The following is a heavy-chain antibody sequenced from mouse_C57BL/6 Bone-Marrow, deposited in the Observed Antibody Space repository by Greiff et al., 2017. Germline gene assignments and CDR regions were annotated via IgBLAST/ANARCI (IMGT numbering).Heavy chain of an antibody. CDR3: ARENWDFAY. CDR1: GFTFSSYA. D-gene: IGHD4-1*01. CDR2: ISDGGSYT. V-gene: IGHV5-4*01. J-gene: IGHJ3*01. Sequence: EVKVVESGGGLVKPGGSLKISCAASGFTFSSYAMSWVRQTPEKRLEWVATISDGGSYTNYPDNVKGRFTLSRDTAKNNPYMQMSRLTSEDTAMYYCARENWDFAYWGQGTLVTVSA.